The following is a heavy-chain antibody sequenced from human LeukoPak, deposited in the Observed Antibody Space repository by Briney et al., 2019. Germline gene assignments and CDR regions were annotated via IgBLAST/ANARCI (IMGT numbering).Heavy chain of an antibody. Sequence: GGSLRLSCAASGFTFSSYAMSWVRQAPGKGLEWVSVIYSGGSTYYADSVKGRFTISRDNSKNTLYLQMNSLRAEDTAVYYCARVQLWWGVDYWGQGTLVTVSS. V-gene: IGHV3-66*01. CDR3: ARVQLWWGVDY. J-gene: IGHJ4*02. CDR2: IYSGGST. D-gene: IGHD5-18*01. CDR1: GFTFSSYA.